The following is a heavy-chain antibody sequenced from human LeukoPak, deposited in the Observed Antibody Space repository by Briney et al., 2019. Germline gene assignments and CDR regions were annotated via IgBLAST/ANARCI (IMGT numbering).Heavy chain of an antibody. CDR2: IYYSGTT. Sequence: SETLSLTCTVSGGSISSYYWSWIRQPPGKGLEWVGYIYYSGTTNYNPSLKSRVTIPVDTSQNQLSLKLTAVTAADTAVYHCARVSWFPGTSYYYMDVWGKGTTVTVSS. CDR1: GGSISSYY. V-gene: IGHV4-59*01. J-gene: IGHJ6*03. CDR3: ARVSWFPGTSYYYMDV. D-gene: IGHD1-1*01.